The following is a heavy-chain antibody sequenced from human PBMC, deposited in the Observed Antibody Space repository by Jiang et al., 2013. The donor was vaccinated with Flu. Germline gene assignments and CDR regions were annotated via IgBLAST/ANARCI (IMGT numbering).Heavy chain of an antibody. V-gene: IGHV4-61*01. CDR2: LLQWEH. CDR1: GGSVSSGSYY. D-gene: IGHD1-26*01. Sequence: TCTVSGGSVSSGSYYWSWDPAAPREGTGVDWVYLLQWEHQLQPSLKSRVTISVDTSKNQFSLKLSSVTAADTAVYYCARVVGAKALDYWGQGTLVTVSS. CDR3: ARVVGAKALDY. J-gene: IGHJ4*02.